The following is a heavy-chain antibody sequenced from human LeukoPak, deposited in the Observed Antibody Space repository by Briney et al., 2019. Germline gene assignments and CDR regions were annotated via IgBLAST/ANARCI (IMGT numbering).Heavy chain of an antibody. D-gene: IGHD3-10*01. J-gene: IGHJ4*02. Sequence: GGSLRLSCAASGFTFSSYSMTWVRQAPGKGLEWVSSISSSSSCIYYADSVKGRFTISRDNAKNSLYLQMNSLRAEDTAVYYCAREADYYGSILTTEFDYWGQGTLVTVSS. CDR3: AREADYYGSILTTEFDY. V-gene: IGHV3-21*01. CDR1: GFTFSSYS. CDR2: ISSSSSCI.